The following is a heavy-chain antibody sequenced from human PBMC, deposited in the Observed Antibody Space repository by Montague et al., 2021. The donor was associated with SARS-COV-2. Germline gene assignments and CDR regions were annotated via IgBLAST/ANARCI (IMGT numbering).Heavy chain of an antibody. Sequence: TLSLTCTVSGDSISSGSYSWNWIRQPAGKGLEGIGRNYTSGSTNYSPSLKSRITISVDTSKNQFSLKLSSVTAADTAVYDWARGFRQQVLFDYYYYGMDVWGRGTTVTVSS. J-gene: IGHJ6*02. CDR1: GDSISSGSYS. D-gene: IGHD6-13*01. V-gene: IGHV4-61*02. CDR2: NYTSGST. CDR3: ARGFRQQVLFDYYYYGMDV.